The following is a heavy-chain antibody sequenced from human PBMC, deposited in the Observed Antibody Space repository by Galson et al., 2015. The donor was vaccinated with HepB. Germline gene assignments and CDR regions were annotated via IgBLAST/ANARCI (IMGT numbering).Heavy chain of an antibody. V-gene: IGHV7-4-1*02. Sequence: SVKVSCKASGYTFTNYALSWVRQAPGQGLEWMGWINTNNGNPTYAQDFTGRFVFSLDTSVSTAYLQISSLKAEDTAFYYCARDRGSGGHFFNYWGRGTLVTVSS. CDR2: INTNNGNP. D-gene: IGHD4-23*01. CDR1: GYTFTNYA. J-gene: IGHJ4*02. CDR3: ARDRGSGGHFFNY.